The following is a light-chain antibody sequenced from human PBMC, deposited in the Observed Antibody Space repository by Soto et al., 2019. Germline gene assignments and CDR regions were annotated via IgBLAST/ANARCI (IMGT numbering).Light chain of an antibody. J-gene: IGKJ1*01. Sequence: DIQMTPSPSTLSASVGNRVTISCRASQSIGPWLAWYQQKPGKAPTLLIYHASSLESGVPSRFSGSGSGTDFTLTISGLQPEDFATYFCQQIKSYPRVTFGQGTKVDIK. V-gene: IGKV1-5*01. CDR1: QSIGPW. CDR2: HAS. CDR3: QQIKSYPRVT.